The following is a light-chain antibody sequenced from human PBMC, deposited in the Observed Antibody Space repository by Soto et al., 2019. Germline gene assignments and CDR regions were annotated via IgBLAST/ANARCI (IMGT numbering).Light chain of an antibody. CDR3: QQYGSSPWT. CDR1: QSVSSSY. V-gene: IGKV3-20*01. J-gene: IGKJ1*01. CDR2: GAS. Sequence: EIVLTQFPGTLSLSPGERATLSCRASQSVSSSYLAWYQQKPGQAPRPLIYGASSRAIGIPDRFSGSGSGTDFTLTISRLEPEDFAVYYCQQYGSSPWTFGQGTKVDIK.